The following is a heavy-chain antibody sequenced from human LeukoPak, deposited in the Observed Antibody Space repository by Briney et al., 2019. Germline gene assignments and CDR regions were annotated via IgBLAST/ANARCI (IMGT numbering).Heavy chain of an antibody. Sequence: GVSLTLSCAASGFTFDDYGMSWVRQAPGKGLEWVSGINWNGGSTGYGDCVKGRFTISRHNAKNSLYLQMNSLRAEDTALYHCARDLDYGSGSPDYGMDVWGQGTTVTVSS. V-gene: IGHV3-20*01. D-gene: IGHD3-10*01. CDR2: INWNGGST. CDR3: ARDLDYGSGSPDYGMDV. J-gene: IGHJ6*02. CDR1: GFTFDDYG.